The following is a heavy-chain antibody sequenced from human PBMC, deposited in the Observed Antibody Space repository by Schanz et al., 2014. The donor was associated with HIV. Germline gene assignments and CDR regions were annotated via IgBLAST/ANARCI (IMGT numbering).Heavy chain of an antibody. J-gene: IGHJ6*02. CDR1: GFMFSSYG. CDR2: IWYDGSNK. V-gene: IGHV3-33*01. CDR3: ARRTDNWDYRPYYGMDV. Sequence: QVHLVESGGGVVQPGRSLRLSCAASGFMFSSYGMHWVRQAPGKGLEWVAVIWYDGSNKYYADSVKGRFTISRDNSKNTLYLQMNSLRAEDTAVYYCARRTDNWDYRPYYGMDVWGRGTTVIVSS. D-gene: IGHD1-7*01.